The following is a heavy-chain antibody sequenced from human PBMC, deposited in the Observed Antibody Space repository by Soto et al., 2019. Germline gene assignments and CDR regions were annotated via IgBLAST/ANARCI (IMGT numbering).Heavy chain of an antibody. D-gene: IGHD2-15*01. V-gene: IGHV3-23*01. CDR1: GFTFSSYA. J-gene: IGHJ4*02. CDR2: ISGSGGST. CDR3: ANVREWYCSGGSCYNYFDY. Sequence: PGGSLRLSCAASGFTFSSYAMSWVRQAPGKGLEWVSAISGSGGSTYYAESVKGRFTISRNNSKNKLYLQMISLRAEDTAVYYCANVREWYCSGGSCYNYFDYWGQGTLVTVS.